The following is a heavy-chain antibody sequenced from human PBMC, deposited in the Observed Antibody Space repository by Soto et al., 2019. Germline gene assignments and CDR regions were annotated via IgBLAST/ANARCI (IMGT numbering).Heavy chain of an antibody. J-gene: IGHJ4*02. CDR1: GFTFSDNA. CDR3: AKVLVYYDILTGYYEHEYYFDY. CDR2: ITGSGSGT. V-gene: IGHV3-23*01. Sequence: GGSLRLSCAASGFTFSDNALSWVRQAPGKGLEWVSAITGSGSGTYYADSVKGRFTISRDNSNNTLYLQMSSLSAEDTAIYYCAKVLVYYDILTGYYEHEYYFDYWGQGTLVTVSS. D-gene: IGHD3-9*01.